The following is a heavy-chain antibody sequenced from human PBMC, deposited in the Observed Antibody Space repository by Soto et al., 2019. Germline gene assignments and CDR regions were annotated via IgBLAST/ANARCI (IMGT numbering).Heavy chain of an antibody. CDR3: AKGRGGSGSLTPRVDF. CDR2: ISGGGDTT. J-gene: IGHJ4*02. Sequence: EVQLLESGGGLVQPGGSLRLSCAASGFTFYNYAMTWVRQAPGQGLEWVSAISGGGDTTSYADSVKGRFTASRDGSKNTLYLQRSSLRAEDPALYYCAKGRGGSGSLTPRVDFWGQGTLVTVSS. CDR1: GFTFYNYA. V-gene: IGHV3-23*01. D-gene: IGHD3-10*01.